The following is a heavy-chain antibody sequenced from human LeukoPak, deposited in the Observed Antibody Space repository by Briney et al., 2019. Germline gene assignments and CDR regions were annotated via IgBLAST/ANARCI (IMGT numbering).Heavy chain of an antibody. CDR2: ISSSGNT. V-gene: IGHV4-39*02. J-gene: IGHJ4*02. CDR1: GGSTSSGNYY. CDR3: ARGREWEPKVFDY. Sequence: SETLSLTCTVSGGSTSSGNYYWGWIRQPPGKGLEWIGGISSSGNTYYNPSLKSRITISIDTSKNHFSLKLSSVSAADTAVYYCARGREWEPKVFDYWGQGTLVTVSS. D-gene: IGHD1-26*01.